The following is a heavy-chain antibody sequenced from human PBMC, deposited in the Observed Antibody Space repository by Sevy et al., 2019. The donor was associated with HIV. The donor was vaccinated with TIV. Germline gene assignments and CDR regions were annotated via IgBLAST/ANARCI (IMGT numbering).Heavy chain of an antibody. V-gene: IGHV3-30*18. CDR1: GFTFSTNG. CDR2: IIYDRSNK. J-gene: IGHJ6*02. D-gene: IGHD2-15*01. CDR3: AKYGVVGTIYYCGLDV. Sequence: GGSLRLSCAASGFTFSTNGMHWVRQAPGKGLEWVAVIIYDRSNKYYADSEKGRFTISRDNSKNTLYLQMNSLRAEDTAVYYCAKYGVVGTIYYCGLDVWGQGTTVTVSS.